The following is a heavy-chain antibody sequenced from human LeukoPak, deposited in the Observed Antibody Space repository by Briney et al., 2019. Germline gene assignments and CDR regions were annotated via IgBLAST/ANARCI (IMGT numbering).Heavy chain of an antibody. CDR2: IYYSGST. J-gene: IGHJ4*02. CDR1: GGSISSYY. D-gene: IGHD6-13*01. Sequence: SETLSLTCTVSGGSISSYYWSWIRQPPGKGLEWIGYIYYSGSTNYNPSLKSRVTISVDTSKNQFSLKLSSVTAADTAVYYCARDRGSSWYDDYWGQGTLVTVSS. V-gene: IGHV4-59*12. CDR3: ARDRGSSWYDDY.